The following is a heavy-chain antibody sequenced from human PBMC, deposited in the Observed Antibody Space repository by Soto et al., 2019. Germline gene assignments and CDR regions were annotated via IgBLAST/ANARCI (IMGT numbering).Heavy chain of an antibody. CDR3: ARDVSPGSSSWYFDAFDL. CDR1: GFTFSSYW. D-gene: IGHD6-13*01. J-gene: IGHJ3*01. V-gene: IGHV3-7*05. CDR2: IKKDESKK. Sequence: EERLVESGGGLVQPGGSLRLSCAASGFTFSSYWMTWVRQAPGKGLEWVANIKKDESKKSYLGSVRGRFTISRDNAKNSLYLQMDSLTAEDTALYYCARDVSPGSSSWYFDAFDLWGQGTMVTVSS.